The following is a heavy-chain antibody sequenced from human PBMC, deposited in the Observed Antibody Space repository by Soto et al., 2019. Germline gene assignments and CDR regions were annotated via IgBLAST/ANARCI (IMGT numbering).Heavy chain of an antibody. J-gene: IGHJ6*03. CDR3: ARGTIVVVVAATINYYYYMDV. Sequence: PSESLSLTCAVYGGSFCGYYWSWIRQPPGKGLEWIGEINHSGSTNYNPSLKSRVTISVDTSKNQFSLKLSSVTAADTAVYYCARGTIVVVVAATINYYYYMDVWGKGTTVTDSS. V-gene: IGHV4-34*01. D-gene: IGHD2-15*01. CDR2: INHSGST. CDR1: GGSFCGYY.